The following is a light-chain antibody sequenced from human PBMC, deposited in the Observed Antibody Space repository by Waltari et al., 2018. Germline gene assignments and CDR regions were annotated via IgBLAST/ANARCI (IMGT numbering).Light chain of an antibody. CDR2: EVS. Sequence: QSALTQPASVSGSPGQSITISCTGTRSAVGSYKLVSWYQQHPGKAPKLMIYEVSKRPSGVSNRFAGSKSGNTASLTISGLQAEDEADYYCCSYAGSSTHVVFGGGTKLTVL. CDR3: CSYAGSSTHVV. CDR1: RSAVGSYKL. V-gene: IGLV2-23*02. J-gene: IGLJ2*01.